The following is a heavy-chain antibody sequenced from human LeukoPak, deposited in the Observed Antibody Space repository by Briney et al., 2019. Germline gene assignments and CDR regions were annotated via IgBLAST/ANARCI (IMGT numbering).Heavy chain of an antibody. CDR3: ASNTNYYEGSGHYVFDY. CDR1: GGTFSTYA. Sequence: SVKVSCKASGGTFSTYAISWVRQAPGQGLEWMGGIIPILGTAKYAKKFQGRVTITADEFTSTAHMELSSLRSEDTAVYYCASNTNYYEGSGHYVFDYWGQGTLVTISS. V-gene: IGHV1-69*13. D-gene: IGHD3-22*01. CDR2: IIPILGTA. J-gene: IGHJ4*02.